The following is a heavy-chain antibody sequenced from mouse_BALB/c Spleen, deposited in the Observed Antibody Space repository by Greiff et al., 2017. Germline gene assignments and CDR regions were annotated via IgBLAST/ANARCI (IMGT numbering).Heavy chain of an antibody. D-gene: IGHD2-1*01. CDR1: GFTFSSFG. CDR2: ISSGSSTI. Sequence: VMLLETGGGLVQPGGSRKLSCAASGFTFSSFGMHWVSQAPEKGLEWVAYISSGSSTIYYADTVKGRFTISRDNPKNTLFLQMTSLRSEDTAMYYCAKGCNYHYAMDYWGQGTSVTVSS. CDR3: AKGCNYHYAMDY. J-gene: IGHJ4*01. V-gene: IGHV5-17*02.